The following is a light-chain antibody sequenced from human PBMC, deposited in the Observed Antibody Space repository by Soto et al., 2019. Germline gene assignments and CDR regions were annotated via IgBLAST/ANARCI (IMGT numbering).Light chain of an antibody. V-gene: IGLV2-14*03. CDR2: DVS. Sequence: QSALTQPASVSGSPGQSITISCTGTSSDVGGYNYVSWYQQHPGKAPKLMIYDVSNRPSGVSNRFSGSKSGNTASLTISGLQFEDEADYYCSSYTSSSLHVFGTGTKVTVL. CDR1: SSDVGGYNY. J-gene: IGLJ1*01. CDR3: SSYTSSSLHV.